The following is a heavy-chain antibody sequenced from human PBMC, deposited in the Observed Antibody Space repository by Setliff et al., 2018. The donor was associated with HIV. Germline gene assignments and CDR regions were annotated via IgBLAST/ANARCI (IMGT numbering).Heavy chain of an antibody. J-gene: IGHJ4*02. CDR1: GFTFSGSA. CDR3: ARDRAGMGDY. V-gene: IGHV3-72*01. CDR2: IRDRADGYST. D-gene: IGHD6-19*01. Sequence: GGSLRLSCAASGFTFSGSAMDWVRQAPGKGLELVGRIRDRADGYSTDYAASVKGRFIISRDDSKNSLSLQMNSLKTEDTAVYYCARDRAGMGDYWGEGILVTVSS.